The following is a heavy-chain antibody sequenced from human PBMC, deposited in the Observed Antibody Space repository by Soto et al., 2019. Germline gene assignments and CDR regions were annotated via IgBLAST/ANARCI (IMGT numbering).Heavy chain of an antibody. V-gene: IGHV3-33*01. Sequence: QVQLVESGGGVVQPGRSLRLSCAASGFTFTTYGMHWVRQAPGKGLEWVAIVWSDGRNKYYADSVKGRFTISRDNSKNTLYLQMTRLRAEELAVYFCEREGHIVDGNGLDAWGQGPTVPVSS. D-gene: IGHD2-15*01. CDR1: GFTFTTYG. J-gene: IGHJ6*02. CDR2: VWSDGRNK. CDR3: EREGHIVDGNGLDA.